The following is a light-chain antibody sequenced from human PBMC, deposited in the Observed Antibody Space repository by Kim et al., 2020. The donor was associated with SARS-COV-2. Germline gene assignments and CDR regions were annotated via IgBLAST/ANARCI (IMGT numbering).Light chain of an antibody. CDR3: QQYNEWPRT. V-gene: IGKV3-15*01. CDR2: GAS. Sequence: EIVMTQSPATLSVSPGERATLSCRASQSVSSSLAWYQQKPGQAPRLLIYGASTRATGIPARFSGSGSGTEFTLTISSLQSEDFAVYYCQQYNEWPRTFGQGTKVDIK. CDR1: QSVSSS. J-gene: IGKJ1*01.